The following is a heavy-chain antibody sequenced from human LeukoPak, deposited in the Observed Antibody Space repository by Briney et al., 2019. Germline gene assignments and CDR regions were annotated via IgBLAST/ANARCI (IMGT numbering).Heavy chain of an antibody. CDR2: IIPIFGTA. J-gene: IGHJ3*02. CDR1: VGTFSIYA. D-gene: IGHD1-26*01. CDR3: AREYGSPHPGAFDI. Sequence: SVKVSCKASVGTFSIYAISWVRQAPGQGLEWMGGIIPIFGTANYAQKFQGRVTITADESTSTAYMELSSLRSEDTAVYYCAREYGSPHPGAFDIWGQRTMVTVSS. V-gene: IGHV1-69*13.